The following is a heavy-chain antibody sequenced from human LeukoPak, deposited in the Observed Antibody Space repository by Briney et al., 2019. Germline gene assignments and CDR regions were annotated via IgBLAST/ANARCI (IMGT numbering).Heavy chain of an antibody. D-gene: IGHD6-13*01. J-gene: IGHJ4*02. CDR1: GFTVSSNY. V-gene: IGHV3-53*01. Sequence: GGSLRLSCAASGFTVSSNYMSWVRQAPGKGLEWVSIIYSGGSTYYADSVKGRFTISRDNSKNTLYLQMNSLRAEDTAVYYCARDSHSSSWYYLDYWGQGPLVTVSS. CDR3: ARDSHSSSWYYLDY. CDR2: IYSGGST.